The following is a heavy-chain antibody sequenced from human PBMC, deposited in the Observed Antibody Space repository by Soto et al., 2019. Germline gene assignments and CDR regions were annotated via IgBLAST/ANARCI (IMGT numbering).Heavy chain of an antibody. CDR3: ARDFVGVVMDYGMDV. CDR1: GYSFAGYF. CDR2: INPNTGDT. V-gene: IGHV1-2*02. Sequence: QVQLVQSGAEVKKPGASVKVSCKTSGYSFAGYFIHWVRQAPGQGLEWMGWINPNTGDTTYAQKFQGRVTMTRDTSISTAYMELRSLTSADTAVYYCARDFVGVVMDYGMDVWGQGTTVTVSS. J-gene: IGHJ6*02. D-gene: IGHD2-15*01.